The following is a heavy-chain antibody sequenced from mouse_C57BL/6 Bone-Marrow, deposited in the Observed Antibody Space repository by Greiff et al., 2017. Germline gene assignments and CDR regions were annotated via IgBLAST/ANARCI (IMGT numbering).Heavy chain of an antibody. Sequence: QVQLQQPGTELVKPGASVKLSCKASGYTFTSYWMHWVKQRPGQGLEWIGNINPSNGGTNYNENVKSKATLTVDKSSGTAYMQLSSLTSEDSAVYYCARERVPTYYYDSSYMAYWGQGTLVTVSA. D-gene: IGHD1-1*01. J-gene: IGHJ3*01. CDR1: GYTFTSYW. CDR2: INPSNGGT. CDR3: ARERVPTYYYDSSYMAY. V-gene: IGHV1-53*01.